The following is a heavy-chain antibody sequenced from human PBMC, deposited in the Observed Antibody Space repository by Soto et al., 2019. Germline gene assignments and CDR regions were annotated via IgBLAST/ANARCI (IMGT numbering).Heavy chain of an antibody. CDR1: GESLYRNLST. Sequence: SERISLTCAICGESLYRNLSTWNWIRPSPSRVIESRGRTYYTSRWHKDYAVSVTSRLSINPDTCKTQFSLQLKYVTPEHTAVYYCARASVNCKYYYHYGMDVWRQQTTVRVYS. D-gene: IGHD1-20*01. V-gene: IGHV6-1*01. CDR3: ARASVNCKYYYHYGMDV. CDR2: TYYTSRWHK. J-gene: IGHJ6*01.